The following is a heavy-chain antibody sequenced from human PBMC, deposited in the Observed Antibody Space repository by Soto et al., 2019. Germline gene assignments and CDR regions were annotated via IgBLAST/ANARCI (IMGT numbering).Heavy chain of an antibody. D-gene: IGHD3-16*02. CDR1: GGSFSGFH. J-gene: IGHJ4*02. CDR3: ARARYDYTLGSYRNYFDF. V-gene: IGHV4-34*01. Sequence: LSLTCDVYGGSFSGFHWSWVRQPPGKGLEWIGEVNYDGDTTYSPSLKSRVTISLDLSKNQFYLSLTSVTAADTAVYYCARARYDYTLGSYRNYFDFWGQGTPVTVSS. CDR2: VNYDGDT.